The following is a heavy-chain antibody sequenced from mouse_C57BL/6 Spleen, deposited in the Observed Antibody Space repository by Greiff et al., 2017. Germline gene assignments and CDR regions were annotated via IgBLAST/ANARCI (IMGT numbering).Heavy chain of an antibody. CDR2: IRNKANGYTT. CDR1: GFTFTDYY. Sequence: EVQRVESGGGLVQPGGSLSLSCAASGFTFTDYYMSWVRQPPGKALEWLGFIRNKANGYTTDYSASVKGRFTISRDNSQSILYLQMSALRAEDSATYYCARLGPRYWYFDVWGTGTTVTVSS. D-gene: IGHD6-1*01. V-gene: IGHV7-3*01. CDR3: ARLGPRYWYFDV. J-gene: IGHJ1*03.